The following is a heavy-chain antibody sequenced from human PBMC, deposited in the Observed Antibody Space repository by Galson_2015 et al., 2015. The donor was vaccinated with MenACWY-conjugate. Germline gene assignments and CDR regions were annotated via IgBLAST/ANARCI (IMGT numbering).Heavy chain of an antibody. CDR1: GFPFYSYW. Sequence: SLRLSCAASGFPFYSYWMTWVRQAPGKGLEWVANVKSDGSEQYYVDSVRGRFTISRDNAKNSLFLQMNSLRAEDTALYYCARSTLGWLRNPLYWGQGTLVTVSS. CDR2: VKSDGSEQ. D-gene: IGHD5-12*01. V-gene: IGHV3-7*03. CDR3: ARSTLGWLRNPLY. J-gene: IGHJ4*02.